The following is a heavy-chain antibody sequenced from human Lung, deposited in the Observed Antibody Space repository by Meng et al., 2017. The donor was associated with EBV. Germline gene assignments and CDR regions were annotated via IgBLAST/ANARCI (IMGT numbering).Heavy chain of an antibody. J-gene: IGHJ4*02. CDR1: GGSISSGGYY. CDR2: IHDSGST. CDR3: ARSPYSGSALPFFDY. V-gene: IGHV4-30-4*08. Sequence: QVQLTESGPGLVKPSQTLSLTCTDAGGSISSGGYYWSWIRQHPGKGLEWIGYIHDSGSTYYNPSLKSRVTISGDTSNKQFSLKLTSVTAADTAVYYCARSPYSGSALPFFDYWGQGSLVTVSS. D-gene: IGHD1-26*01.